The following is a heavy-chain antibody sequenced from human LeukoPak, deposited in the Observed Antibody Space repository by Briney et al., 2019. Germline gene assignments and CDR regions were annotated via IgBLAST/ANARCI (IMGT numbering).Heavy chain of an antibody. D-gene: IGHD3-22*01. Sequence: ASVNVSCKASGHTFTGYYMHWVRQAPGQGLEWMGWINPNSGGTNYAQKFQGRVTMTRDTSISTAYMELSRLRSDDTAVYYCARGREFYDSSGSDAFDIWGQGTMVTVSS. CDR1: GHTFTGYY. V-gene: IGHV1-2*02. J-gene: IGHJ3*02. CDR3: ARGREFYDSSGSDAFDI. CDR2: INPNSGGT.